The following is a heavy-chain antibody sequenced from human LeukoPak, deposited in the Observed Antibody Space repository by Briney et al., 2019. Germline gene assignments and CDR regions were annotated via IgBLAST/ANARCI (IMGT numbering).Heavy chain of an antibody. Sequence: GGSLRLSCAASGFTFSSYGMHWVRQAPGKGLGWVAVISYDGSNKYYADSVKGRFTISRDNPKNTLYLQMNSLRAEDTAVYYCAKGYSGYDWSLADYWGQGTLVTVSS. CDR3: AKGYSGYDWSLADY. D-gene: IGHD5-12*01. J-gene: IGHJ4*02. CDR1: GFTFSSYG. CDR2: ISYDGSNK. V-gene: IGHV3-30*18.